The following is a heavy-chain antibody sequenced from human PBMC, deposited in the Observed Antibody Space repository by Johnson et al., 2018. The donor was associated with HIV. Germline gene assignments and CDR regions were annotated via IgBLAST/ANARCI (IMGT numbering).Heavy chain of an antibody. V-gene: IGHV3-7*03. J-gene: IGHJ3*02. CDR3: AKDSGSFDAFDI. D-gene: IGHD1-26*01. CDR2: IKQDGSEK. CDR1: GFTFSSYW. Sequence: VQLVESGGGLVQPGGSLRLSCGVSGFTFSSYWMSWVRQAPGKGLEWVANIKQDGSEKYYVDSVKGRFTISRDNAKNNLYLQMNSLRAEATALYYCAKDSGSFDAFDIWGQGTMVTVSS.